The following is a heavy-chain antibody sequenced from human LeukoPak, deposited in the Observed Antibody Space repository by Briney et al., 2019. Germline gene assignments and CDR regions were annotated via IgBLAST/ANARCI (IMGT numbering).Heavy chain of an antibody. CDR1: GYTFTSYA. Sequence: GASVKVSCKASGYTFTSYAMNWVRQAPGQGLEWMGWINTNTGNPTYAQGFTGRFVFSLDTSVSTAYLQISSLKAEDTAVYYCARDQQWLVLRVYYYGMDVWGQGTTVTVSS. CDR3: ARDQQWLVLRVYYYGMDV. CDR2: INTNTGNP. J-gene: IGHJ6*02. V-gene: IGHV7-4-1*02. D-gene: IGHD6-19*01.